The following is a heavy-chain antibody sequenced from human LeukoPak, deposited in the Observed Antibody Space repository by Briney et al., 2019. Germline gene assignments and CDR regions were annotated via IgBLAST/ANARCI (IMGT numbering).Heavy chain of an antibody. Sequence: PGGSLRLSCVASGFTFSGYWMSWARQAPGKGLEWVSAISGSGGSTYYADSVKGRFTISRDNSKNTLYLQMNSLRAEDTAVYYCAKGFAYGGSKKMGAFDIWGQGTMVTVSS. D-gene: IGHD4-23*01. V-gene: IGHV3-23*01. CDR1: GFTFSGYW. J-gene: IGHJ3*02. CDR2: ISGSGGST. CDR3: AKGFAYGGSKKMGAFDI.